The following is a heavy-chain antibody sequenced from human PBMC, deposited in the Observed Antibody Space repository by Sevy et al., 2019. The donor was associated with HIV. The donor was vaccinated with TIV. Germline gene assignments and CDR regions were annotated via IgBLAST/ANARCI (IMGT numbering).Heavy chain of an antibody. Sequence: GGSLRLSCAASGFTFSSYWMSWVRQAPGKGLEWVATMNQDGSEKFYVDSVKGRFTISRDNAKNSLYLQMNSLRAEDTAVYYCVREGLGGYSYRLDCWGQGTLVTVSS. CDR1: GFTFSSYW. J-gene: IGHJ4*02. CDR3: VREGLGGYSYRLDC. CDR2: MNQDGSEK. V-gene: IGHV3-7*01. D-gene: IGHD5-18*01.